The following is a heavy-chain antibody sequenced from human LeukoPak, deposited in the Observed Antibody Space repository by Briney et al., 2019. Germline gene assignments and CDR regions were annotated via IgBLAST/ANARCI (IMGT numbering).Heavy chain of an antibody. CDR2: INTDGSST. J-gene: IGHJ4*02. D-gene: IGHD5-24*01. Sequence: GGSLRLSCAASGFTFTSYWMYWVRQAPGKGLVWFSRINTDGSSTSYADSVKGRFTISRDNAKNTLYLQMNSLRAEDTAAYYCARGIMATINYWGRGTLVTVSS. CDR1: GFTFTSYW. CDR3: ARGIMATINY. V-gene: IGHV3-74*01.